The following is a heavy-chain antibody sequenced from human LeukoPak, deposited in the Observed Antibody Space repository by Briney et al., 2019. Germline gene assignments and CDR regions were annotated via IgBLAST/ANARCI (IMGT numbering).Heavy chain of an antibody. CDR2: IYYSGST. J-gene: IGHJ4*02. CDR3: ARRVGATDLFDY. Sequence: SETLSLTCTVSGGSISSSSYYWGWIRQPPGKGLEWIGSIYYSGSTYYNPSLKSRVTISVDTSKNQFSLKLSSVTAADTAVYYCARRVGATDLFDYWGQGTLVTVSS. V-gene: IGHV4-39*01. D-gene: IGHD1-26*01. CDR1: GGSISSSSYY.